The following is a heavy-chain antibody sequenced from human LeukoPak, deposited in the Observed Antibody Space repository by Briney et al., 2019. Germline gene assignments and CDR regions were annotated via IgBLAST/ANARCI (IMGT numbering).Heavy chain of an antibody. J-gene: IGHJ4*02. D-gene: IGHD2-21*02. Sequence: GESLRLSCVASGFPFNKNAMHWVRQGPGKGLEWVAYIAHHGNDKYYADSVKGRFTISRDNFKRTLYLQLNSLRPADTGVYYCAKDGDWSRTDWGQGALVTVSS. CDR1: GFPFNKNA. CDR3: AKDGDWSRTD. CDR2: IAHHGNDK. V-gene: IGHV3-30*02.